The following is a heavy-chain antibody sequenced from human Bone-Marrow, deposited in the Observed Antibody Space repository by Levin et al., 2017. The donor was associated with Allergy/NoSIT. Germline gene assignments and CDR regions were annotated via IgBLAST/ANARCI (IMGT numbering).Heavy chain of an antibody. J-gene: IGHJ4*02. Sequence: PGGSLRLSCVASGFTFSNFVMHWVRQAPGKGLEWLTFISEDGSDEDYVDSVKGRFTISRDNFRNTLFLHMRNLRPEDTAVYYCARALKGTTSACWGQGTLVTVSS. V-gene: IGHV3-30*03. CDR1: GFTFSNFV. CDR2: ISEDGSDE. D-gene: IGHD1-1*01. CDR3: ARALKGTTSAC.